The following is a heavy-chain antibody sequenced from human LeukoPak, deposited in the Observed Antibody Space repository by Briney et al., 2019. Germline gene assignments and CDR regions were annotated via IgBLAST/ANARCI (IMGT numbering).Heavy chain of an antibody. Sequence: GGSLRLSCAASGFTFSSYGMHWVRQAPGKGLEWVAFIRYDGSNKYYADSVKGRFTISRDNSKNTLYLQMNSLRAEDTAVYYCAKDMYYDFWSGYPRLFDYWGQGTLVTVSS. D-gene: IGHD3-3*01. CDR1: GFTFSSYG. CDR3: AKDMYYDFWSGYPRLFDY. J-gene: IGHJ4*02. CDR2: IRYDGSNK. V-gene: IGHV3-30*02.